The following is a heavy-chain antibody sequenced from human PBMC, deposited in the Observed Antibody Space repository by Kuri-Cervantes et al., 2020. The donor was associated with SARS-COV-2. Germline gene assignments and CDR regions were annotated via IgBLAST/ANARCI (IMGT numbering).Heavy chain of an antibody. D-gene: IGHD3-3*01. CDR1: GFIFSNYW. V-gene: IGHV3-7*01. CDR2: IKQDGSEE. Sequence: GESLKISCAASGFIFSNYWMTWVRQAPGRGLEWVANIKQDGSEEFYVDSVEGRFTISRDNAKKSLFLQMNNLRAEDTAVYYCARASFAFWSGYYTGYYHDFWGQGALVTVSS. CDR3: ARASFAFWSGYYTGYYHDF. J-gene: IGHJ4*02.